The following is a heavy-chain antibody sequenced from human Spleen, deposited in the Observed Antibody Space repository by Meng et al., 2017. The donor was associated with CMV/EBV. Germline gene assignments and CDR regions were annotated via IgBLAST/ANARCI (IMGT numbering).Heavy chain of an antibody. D-gene: IGHD3-9*01. V-gene: IGHV3-23*01. J-gene: IGHJ4*02. Sequence: GESLKISCAASGFTFSSYDMNWVRQAPGKGLEWVSAMSGSGGSTYYADSVKGRFTISRDNSKNTLYLQMNSLRVDDTAVYYCARTYDILTAFDYWGQGTLVTVSS. CDR2: MSGSGGST. CDR1: GFTFSSYD. CDR3: ARTYDILTAFDY.